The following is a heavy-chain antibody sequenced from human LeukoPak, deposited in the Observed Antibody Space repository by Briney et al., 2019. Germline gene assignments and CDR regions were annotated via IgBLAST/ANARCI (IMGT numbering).Heavy chain of an antibody. CDR1: GYTFTSYD. CDR3: ARTEKVGATTIDY. D-gene: IGHD1-26*01. Sequence: ASVKVSCKASGYTFTSYDINWVRQATGQGLEWMGWMNPNSGNTGYAQKFQGRVTMTRNTSISTAYMGLSSLRSEDTAVYYCARTEKVGATTIDYWGQGTLVTVSS. CDR2: MNPNSGNT. V-gene: IGHV1-8*01. J-gene: IGHJ4*02.